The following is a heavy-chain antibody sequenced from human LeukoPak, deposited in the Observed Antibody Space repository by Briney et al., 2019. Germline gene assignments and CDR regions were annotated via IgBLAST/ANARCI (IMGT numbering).Heavy chain of an antibody. D-gene: IGHD2-2*01. J-gene: IGHJ4*02. CDR1: GFTFSSYS. CDR2: ISSSSSYI. CDR3: ARDRDVVVPAAPDY. V-gene: IGHV3-21*01. Sequence: PGGSLRLSCAASGFTFSSYSMNWVRQAPGKGLEWVSSISSSSSYIYYADSVKGRFTISRDDAKNSLYLQMNSLRAEDTAVYYCARDRDVVVPAAPDYWGQGTLVTVSS.